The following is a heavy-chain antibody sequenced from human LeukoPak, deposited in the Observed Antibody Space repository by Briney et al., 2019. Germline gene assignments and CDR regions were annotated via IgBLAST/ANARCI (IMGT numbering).Heavy chain of an antibody. V-gene: IGHV4-39*01. CDR3: ARRGGGSSYNSSWYAPRPFDP. D-gene: IGHD6-13*01. CDR2: IYYSGST. J-gene: IGHJ5*02. CDR1: GGSISSSSYY. Sequence: SETLSLTCTVSGGSISSSSYYWGWIRQPPGKGLEWIGSIYYSGSTYNPSLKSRVTISVDTSKNQFSLKLSSVTAADTAVYYCARRGGGSSYNSSWYAPRPFDPWGQGTLVTVSS.